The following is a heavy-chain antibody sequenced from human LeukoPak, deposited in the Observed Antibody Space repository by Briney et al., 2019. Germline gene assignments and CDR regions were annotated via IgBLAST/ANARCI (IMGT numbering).Heavy chain of an antibody. CDR2: INHDGSEK. CDR1: GYTFSTYW. Sequence: AGGSLRLSCAASGYTFSTYWMTWVRQAPGKGLEWVANINHDGSEKYYVDSVRGRFTISRDNAKNSLYMQMNSLKTEDTAVYYCTLIVVVPAADPPMAGDYWGQGTLVTVSS. CDR3: TLIVVVPAADPPMAGDY. D-gene: IGHD2-2*01. J-gene: IGHJ4*02. V-gene: IGHV3-7*03.